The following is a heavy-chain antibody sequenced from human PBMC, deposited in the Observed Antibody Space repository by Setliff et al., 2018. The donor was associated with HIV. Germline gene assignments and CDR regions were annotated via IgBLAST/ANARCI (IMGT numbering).Heavy chain of an antibody. CDR2: FYTSGST. CDR3: ARGWGLVVRGLIGMYYFDY. J-gene: IGHJ4*02. V-gene: IGHV4-4*07. CDR1: GGSIRNEDYF. D-gene: IGHD3-10*01. Sequence: SETLSLTCTVSGGSIRNEDYFWCWIRQPAGKGLEWIGRFYTSGSTNYNPPFKSRVTISEVTSENQSSLKLTSVTAADPALYYWARGWGLVVRGLIGMYYFDYWGQGILVTVSS.